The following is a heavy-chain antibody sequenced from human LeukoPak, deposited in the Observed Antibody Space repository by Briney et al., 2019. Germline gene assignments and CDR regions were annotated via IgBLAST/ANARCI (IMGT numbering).Heavy chain of an antibody. D-gene: IGHD3-10*01. CDR3: ARERGLWFGELLDYYYMDV. J-gene: IGHJ6*03. CDR2: IYTSGST. Sequence: KPSETLSLTCTVSGGSISSYYWSWIRQPAGKGLEWIGRIYTSGSTNYNPSLKSRVTTSVDTSKNQFSLKLSSVTAADTAVYYCARERGLWFGELLDYYYMDVWGKGTTVTISS. CDR1: GGSISSYY. V-gene: IGHV4-4*07.